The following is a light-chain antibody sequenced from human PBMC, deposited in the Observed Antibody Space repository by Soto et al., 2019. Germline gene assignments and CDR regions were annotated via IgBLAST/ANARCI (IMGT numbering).Light chain of an antibody. V-gene: IGKV1-5*03. CDR2: KAS. J-gene: IGKJ1*01. Sequence: DIRMTQSRSTLSASVGDRVTSACRASQSISSRLAWYQQKPGKAPKLLIYKASSLESGVPSRFSGSGSGTEFTLTISSLQPDDFATYYCQQYNSYPWTFGQGTKVEIK. CDR3: QQYNSYPWT. CDR1: QSISSR.